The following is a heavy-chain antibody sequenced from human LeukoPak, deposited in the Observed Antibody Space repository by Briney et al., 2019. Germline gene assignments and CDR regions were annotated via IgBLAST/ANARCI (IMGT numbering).Heavy chain of an antibody. J-gene: IGHJ6*02. Sequence: GGSLRLSCAASGFTFSSYVMNWVRQAPGKGLEWVSYISSSGSTIYYADSVKGRFTISRDNAKNSLYLQMNSLRAEDTAVYYCARDGSVVYYYYGMDVWGQGTTVTVSS. CDR2: ISSSGSTI. CDR1: GFTFSSYV. CDR3: ARDGSVVYYYYGMDV. D-gene: IGHD1-26*01. V-gene: IGHV3-48*03.